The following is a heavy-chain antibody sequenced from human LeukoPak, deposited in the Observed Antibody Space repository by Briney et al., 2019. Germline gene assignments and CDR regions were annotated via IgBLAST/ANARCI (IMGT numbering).Heavy chain of an antibody. J-gene: IGHJ5*02. CDR1: GYTLTELS. Sequence: GASVKVSCKVSGYTLTELSMHWVRQAPGQGLEWMGWISAYNGNTNYAQKLQGRVTMTTDTSTSTAYMELRSLRSDDTAVYYCARDPEKPSLRWARNWFDPWGQGTLVTVSS. V-gene: IGHV1-18*01. CDR2: ISAYNGNT. D-gene: IGHD2-21*01. CDR3: ARDPEKPSLRWARNWFDP.